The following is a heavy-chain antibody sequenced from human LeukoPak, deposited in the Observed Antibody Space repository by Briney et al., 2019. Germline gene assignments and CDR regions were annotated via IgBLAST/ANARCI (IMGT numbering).Heavy chain of an antibody. CDR2: IIPILGIA. Sequence: SVKVSCKASGGTFSSYTISWVRQAPGQGLEWMGRIIPILGIAKYAQKFQGRVTITADKSTSTAYMELSSLRSEDTAVYYCARAGWELLVHGFDYWGQGTLVTVSS. CDR3: ARAGWELLVHGFDY. J-gene: IGHJ4*02. V-gene: IGHV1-69*02. CDR1: GGTFSSYT. D-gene: IGHD1-26*01.